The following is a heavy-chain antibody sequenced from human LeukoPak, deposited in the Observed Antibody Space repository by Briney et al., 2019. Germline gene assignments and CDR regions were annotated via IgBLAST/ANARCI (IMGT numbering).Heavy chain of an antibody. V-gene: IGHV3-21*01. CDR3: ARAFADGYNSSPFDY. D-gene: IGHD5-24*01. Sequence: GGSLRLSCAASGFTFSSYSMNWVRQAPGRGLEWVSSISSSSSYIYYADSVKDRFTISRDNAKNSLYLQMNSLRAEDTAVYYCARAFADGYNSSPFDYWGQGTLVTVSS. CDR2: ISSSSSYI. CDR1: GFTFSSYS. J-gene: IGHJ4*02.